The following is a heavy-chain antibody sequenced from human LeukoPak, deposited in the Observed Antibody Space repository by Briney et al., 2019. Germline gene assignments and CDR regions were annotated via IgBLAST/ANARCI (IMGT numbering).Heavy chain of an antibody. D-gene: IGHD3-22*01. CDR1: GFTFSSYW. CDR2: ISSSGSTI. CDR3: SRGGLYYYDSSGYLDY. Sequence: PGRSLRLSCAASGFTFSSYWMSWVRQAPGKGLEWVSYISSSGSTIYYADSVKGRFTISRDNAKNSLYLQMNSLRAEDTAVYYCSRGGLYYYDSSGYLDYWGQGTLVTVSS. J-gene: IGHJ4*02. V-gene: IGHV3-48*04.